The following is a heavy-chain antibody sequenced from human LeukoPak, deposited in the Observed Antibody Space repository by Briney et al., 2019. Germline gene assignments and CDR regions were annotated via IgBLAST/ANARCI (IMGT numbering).Heavy chain of an antibody. J-gene: IGHJ4*02. CDR3: ARGRDDYVWGSYRYFY. D-gene: IGHD3-16*02. Sequence: SETLSLXCAVYGGSFSGYYWSWIRQPPGKGLEWIGEINHSGSTNYNPSLKSRVTISVDTSKNQFSLKLSSVTAADTAVYYCARGRDDYVWGSYRYFYWGQGTLVTVSS. V-gene: IGHV4-34*01. CDR2: INHSGST. CDR1: GGSFSGYY.